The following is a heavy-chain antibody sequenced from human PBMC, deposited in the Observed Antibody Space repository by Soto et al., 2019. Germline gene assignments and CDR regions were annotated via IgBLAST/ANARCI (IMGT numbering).Heavy chain of an antibody. J-gene: IGHJ6*02. CDR3: ARGGDVNYYHGMDV. CDR1: GYTFTSYG. Sequence: QVQLVQSGGEVKKPGASVKLSCTASGYTFTSYGISWVRQPPGQGLEWMGWISAYNGKTNYAQNVQGRVTMTTDTSTRRAYMDLRSLRCDETAVYYCARGGDVNYYHGMDVWGQGTTVTVSS. CDR2: ISAYNGKT. D-gene: IGHD5-12*01. V-gene: IGHV1-18*01.